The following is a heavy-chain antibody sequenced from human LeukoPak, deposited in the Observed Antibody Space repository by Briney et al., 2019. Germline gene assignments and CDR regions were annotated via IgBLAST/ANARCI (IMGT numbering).Heavy chain of an antibody. Sequence: AGGSLRLSCAASGFTVSSNYMSWVRQAPGKGLEWVSYISSSGSTIYYADSVKGRFTISRDNAKNSLYLQMNSLRAEDTAVYYCARDRVSGVYYFDYWGQGTLVTVSS. J-gene: IGHJ4*02. V-gene: IGHV3-11*01. CDR2: ISSSGSTI. CDR1: GFTVSSNY. CDR3: ARDRVSGVYYFDY. D-gene: IGHD3-10*01.